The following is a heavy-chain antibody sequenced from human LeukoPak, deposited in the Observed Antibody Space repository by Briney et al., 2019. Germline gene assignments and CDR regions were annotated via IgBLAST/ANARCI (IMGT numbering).Heavy chain of an antibody. Sequence: SQTLSLTCAISGDSVSSISAAWTWIRQSPLRGLDWLGRTYYRSKWYSDYAVSVESRITISADTSKNQFSLQLNSVTPEDTAVYYCARDLGGINDYWGQGTLVTVSS. V-gene: IGHV6-1*01. CDR3: ARDLGGINDY. CDR2: TYYRSKWYS. D-gene: IGHD2-15*01. J-gene: IGHJ4*02. CDR1: GDSVSSISAA.